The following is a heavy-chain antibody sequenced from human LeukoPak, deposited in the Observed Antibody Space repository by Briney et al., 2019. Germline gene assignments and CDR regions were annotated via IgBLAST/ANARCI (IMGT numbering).Heavy chain of an antibody. D-gene: IGHD6-6*01. V-gene: IGHV4-39*07. Sequence: SETLSLTCTVSGGSISSSGYYWGWIRHPPGKGLEWIGSIYYSGSTYYNPSLKSRVTISVDTSKNQFSLKLSSVTAADTAVYYCARCELDAQWFDPWGQGTLVTVSS. J-gene: IGHJ5*02. CDR2: IYYSGST. CDR1: GGSISSSGYY. CDR3: ARCELDAQWFDP.